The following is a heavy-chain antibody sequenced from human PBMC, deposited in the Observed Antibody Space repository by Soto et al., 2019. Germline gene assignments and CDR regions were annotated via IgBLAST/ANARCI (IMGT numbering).Heavy chain of an antibody. CDR3: ARGYDRTSCDY. D-gene: IGHD2-2*01. J-gene: IGHJ4*02. CDR2: IYYSGST. V-gene: IGHV4-31*03. Sequence: SETLSLTCTVSGGSISSGGYYWTWIRQHPGKGLEWIGYIYYSGSTYYNPSLKSRVTISVDTSKNQFSLKLSSETAADTAVYYCARGYDRTSCDYWGQGTLVTVSS. CDR1: GGSISSGGYY.